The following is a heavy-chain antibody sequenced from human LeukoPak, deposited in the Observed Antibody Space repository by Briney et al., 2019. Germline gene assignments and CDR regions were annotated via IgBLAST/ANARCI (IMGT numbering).Heavy chain of an antibody. CDR3: ARSIDIDY. V-gene: IGHV3-48*01. CDR1: GFTFNIYD. CDR2: ISSSSSII. J-gene: IGHJ4*02. D-gene: IGHD2-21*01. Sequence: PGGSLRLSCAASGFTFNIYDMNWVRQAPGKGLEWVSYISSSSSIIYYADSVNGRFTISRDTAKNSLYLQMNSLRAEDTAVYYCARSIDIDYWGQGTLVTVSS.